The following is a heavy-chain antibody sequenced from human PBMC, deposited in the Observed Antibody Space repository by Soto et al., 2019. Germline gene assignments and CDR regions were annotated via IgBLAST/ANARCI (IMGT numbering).Heavy chain of an antibody. CDR2: VYYTGST. CDR1: GDSISTFY. CDR3: ARGRTVRNYADDSSDYFYFFDY. J-gene: IGHJ4*02. Sequence: SETRSLTCTVSGDSISTFYWGWMRQSPGKELEWIGYVYYTGSTNYNPSLKSRVTISVDRSKNQFSLKLTSANAADTAVYYCARGRTVRNYADDSSDYFYFFDYWGQGTQGTVPS. V-gene: IGHV4-59*01. D-gene: IGHD3-22*01.